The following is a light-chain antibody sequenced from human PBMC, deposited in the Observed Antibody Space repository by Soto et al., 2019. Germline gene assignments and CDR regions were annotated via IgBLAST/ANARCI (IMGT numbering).Light chain of an antibody. CDR1: QSVSSSY. CDR2: GAS. CDR3: QQYGSSPC. V-gene: IGKV3-20*01. J-gene: IGKJ2*03. Sequence: EIVLTQSPGTLSLSPGERATLSCRASQSVSSSYLAWYRQKPGQAPRLLIYGASSRATGIPDRCSGSGSGTDFTLTISRLEPEDFAVYYCQQYGSSPCFGQGTKLEIK.